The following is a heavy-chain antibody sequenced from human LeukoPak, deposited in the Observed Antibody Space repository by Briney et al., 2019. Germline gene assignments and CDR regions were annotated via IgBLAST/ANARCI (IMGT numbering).Heavy chain of an antibody. Sequence: GGSLSLSCAASGFGFSTYWMSRVRQPPGKGLEWVANMNEDGSEKNYVDSVKGRFTISRDNAQDSLYLQMNSLRAEDTAVHYCARDRGYSNFDYWGQGTLLTVSS. J-gene: IGHJ4*02. D-gene: IGHD4-11*01. CDR1: GFGFSTYW. CDR2: MNEDGSEK. V-gene: IGHV3-7*01. CDR3: ARDRGYSNFDY.